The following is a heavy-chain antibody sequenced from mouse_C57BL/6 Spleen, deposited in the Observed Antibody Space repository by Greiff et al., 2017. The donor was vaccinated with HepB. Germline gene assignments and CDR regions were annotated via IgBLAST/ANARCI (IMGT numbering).Heavy chain of an antibody. V-gene: IGHV5-6*02. CDR1: GFTFSSYG. J-gene: IGHJ2*01. D-gene: IGHD1-1*01. CDR2: ISSGGSYT. Sequence: DVQLVESGGDLVKPGGSLKLSCAASGFTFSSYGMSWVRQTPDKRLEWVATISSGGSYTYYPDSVKGRFTISRDNAKNTLYLQMSSLKSEDTAMYYCARRGFTTVVAYFDYWGQGTTLTVSS. CDR3: ARRGFTTVVAYFDY.